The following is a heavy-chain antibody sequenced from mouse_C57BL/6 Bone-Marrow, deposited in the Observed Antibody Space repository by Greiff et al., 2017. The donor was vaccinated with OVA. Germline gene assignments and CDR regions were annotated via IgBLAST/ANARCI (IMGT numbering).Heavy chain of an antibody. Sequence: EVQGVESGGGLVQPGGSLKLSCAASGFTFSDYGMAWVRQAPRKGPEWVAFISNLAYSIYYADTVTGRFTISRENAKNTLYLEMSSLRSEDTAMYYCARQGYYGRLYAMDYWGQGTSVTVSS. V-gene: IGHV5-15*01. J-gene: IGHJ4*01. CDR1: GFTFSDYG. CDR3: ARQGYYGRLYAMDY. D-gene: IGHD1-1*01. CDR2: ISNLAYSI.